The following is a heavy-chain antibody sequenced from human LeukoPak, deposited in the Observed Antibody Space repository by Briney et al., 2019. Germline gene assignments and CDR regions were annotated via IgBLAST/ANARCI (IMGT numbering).Heavy chain of an antibody. CDR2: IDTVGNT. CDR3: IRIRTREHQYGMDV. V-gene: IGHV3-13*01. Sequence: GGSLRLSCGASGFPFSNYDMHWVRQAPGKGLDWVSAIDTVGNTYYSGSVKGRFTISRENAQNSLFLQMNSLRGGDTALYYCIRIRTREHQYGMDVWGQGTTVTVSS. CDR1: GFPFSNYD. D-gene: IGHD1-26*01. J-gene: IGHJ6*02.